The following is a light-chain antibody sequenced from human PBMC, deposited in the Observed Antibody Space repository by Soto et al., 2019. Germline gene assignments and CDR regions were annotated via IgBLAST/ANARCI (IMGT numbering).Light chain of an antibody. V-gene: IGLV2-14*01. CDR2: EVS. Sequence: QSVLTQPASVSGSPGQSITISCTGTSSDVGGYEFVSWYQQHPGKAPKLMIYEVSNRPSGVSSRFSGSKSGNTASLTISGLQAEDEADYYCSSYTNTNTWVFGGGTKVTVL. CDR1: SSDVGGYEF. J-gene: IGLJ3*02. CDR3: SSYTNTNTWV.